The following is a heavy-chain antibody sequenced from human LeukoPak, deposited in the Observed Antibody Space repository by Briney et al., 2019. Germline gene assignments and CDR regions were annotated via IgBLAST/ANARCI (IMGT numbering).Heavy chain of an antibody. V-gene: IGHV3-48*01. CDR1: GFTFSSCS. D-gene: IGHD3-10*01. J-gene: IGHJ4*02. Sequence: GGSLRLSCAASGFTFSSCSMNWVRQAPGKGLEWVSYISSSSSTIYYADSVKGRFTISRDNAKNSLYLQMNSLRAEDTAVYYCARPMAAGVLDYWGQGTQVTVSS. CDR2: ISSSSSTI. CDR3: ARPMAAGVLDY.